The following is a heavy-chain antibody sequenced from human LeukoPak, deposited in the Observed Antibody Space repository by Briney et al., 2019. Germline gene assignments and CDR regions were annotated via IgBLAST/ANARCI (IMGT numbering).Heavy chain of an antibody. Sequence: PSETLSLTCTVSGGSISSYYWSWIRQPAGKGLEWIGRIYTSGSTNYNPSLKSRVTMSVDTSKNQFSLKLSSVTAADTAVYYCARAPHELLEEYYFDYWGQGTLVTVSS. D-gene: IGHD1-26*01. CDR1: GGSISSYY. CDR2: IYTSGST. CDR3: ARAPHELLEEYYFDY. V-gene: IGHV4-4*07. J-gene: IGHJ4*02.